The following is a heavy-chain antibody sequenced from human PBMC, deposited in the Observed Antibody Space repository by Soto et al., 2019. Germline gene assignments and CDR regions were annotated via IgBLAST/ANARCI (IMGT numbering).Heavy chain of an antibody. J-gene: IGHJ6*02. CDR1: GYTIPNHD. D-gene: IGHD3-3*01. V-gene: IGHV1-46*01. CDR2: INPSGGST. Sequence: DSVRVYSKAEGYTIPNHDIHWMRQTKGQGLEWMGIINPSGGSTSYAQKFQGRVTMTRDTSTSTVYMELSSLRSEDTAVYYCARDISVTYYDFWSGYYDYYYYGMDVWGQGTTVPVSS. CDR3: ARDISVTYYDFWSGYYDYYYYGMDV.